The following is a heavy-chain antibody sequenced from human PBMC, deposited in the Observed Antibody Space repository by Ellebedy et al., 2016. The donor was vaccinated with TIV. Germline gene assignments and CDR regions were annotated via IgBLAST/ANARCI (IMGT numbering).Heavy chain of an antibody. J-gene: IGHJ2*01. CDR1: GGSFSGYF. Sequence: MPSETLSLTCAVSGGSFSGYFWSWIRQPPGKGLEWIGDINHSGSTNYNPSLKSRVTISVDQSKNQFSLKVTSVTAADTAVYYCARRTARHDYGGNPYWYFDLWGRGTLVTVSS. CDR3: ARRTARHDYGGNPYWYFDL. CDR2: INHSGST. V-gene: IGHV4-34*01. D-gene: IGHD4-23*01.